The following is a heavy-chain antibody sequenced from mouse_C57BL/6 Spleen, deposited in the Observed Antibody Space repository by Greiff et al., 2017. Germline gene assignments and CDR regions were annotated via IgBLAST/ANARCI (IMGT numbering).Heavy chain of an antibody. CDR2: IDPEDGDT. CDR3: TAGHDGSLFDY. J-gene: IGHJ2*01. CDR1: GFNFKDYY. Sequence: VQLQQSGAELVRPGASVKLSCTASGFNFKDYYMHWVQQRPEQGLEWIGRIDPEDGDTDYAPKFQGKATMTADTSSNTAYLQLSSLTSEDTAVYYCTAGHDGSLFDYWGQGTTLTVSS. V-gene: IGHV14-1*01. D-gene: IGHD1-1*01.